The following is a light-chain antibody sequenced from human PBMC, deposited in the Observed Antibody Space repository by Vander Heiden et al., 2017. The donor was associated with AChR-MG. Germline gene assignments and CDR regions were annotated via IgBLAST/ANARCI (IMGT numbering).Light chain of an antibody. CDR1: QSISSY. Sequence: DIQMTQSPSSLSASVGDRVTITCRASQSISSYLNWYQQKPGKAPKLLIYAASRLQSGVPLRFSGSGSGTDFTLTISRLQPEDFATYYWQQSYSTLTFGGGTKVEIK. J-gene: IGKJ4*01. CDR2: AAS. V-gene: IGKV1-39*01. CDR3: QQSYSTLT.